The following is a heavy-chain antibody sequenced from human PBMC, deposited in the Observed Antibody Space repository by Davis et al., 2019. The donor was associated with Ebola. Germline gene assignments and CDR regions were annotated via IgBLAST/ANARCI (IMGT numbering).Heavy chain of an antibody. CDR2: IGTDESDT. J-gene: IGHJ5*01. Sequence: GESLKISCTASGFTLRTYWMHWVRQVRGKGLMWVSRIGTDESDTVYADSVKGRFTVSRDDAKNTLFLQMNSLRVEDTAIYYCTRDVPHNWFDSWGQGTLVTVSS. V-gene: IGHV3-74*01. CDR3: TRDVPHNWFDS. CDR1: GFTLRTYW.